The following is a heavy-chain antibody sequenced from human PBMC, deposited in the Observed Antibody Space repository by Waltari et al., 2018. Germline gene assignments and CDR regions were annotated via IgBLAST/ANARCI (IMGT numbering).Heavy chain of an antibody. V-gene: IGHV4-38-2*01. CDR1: GYSISSGYY. J-gene: IGHJ4*02. CDR2: IYHSGST. CDR3: ARGGLYGYYYDSSGYYRGLDY. D-gene: IGHD3-22*01. Sequence: QVQLQESGPGLVKPSETLSLTCAVSGYSISSGYYWGWIRQPPGKGLAWIGSIYHSGSTYYNPSLKSRVTISVDTSKNQFSLKLRSVTAADTAVYYCARGGLYGYYYDSSGYYRGLDYWGQGTLVTVSS.